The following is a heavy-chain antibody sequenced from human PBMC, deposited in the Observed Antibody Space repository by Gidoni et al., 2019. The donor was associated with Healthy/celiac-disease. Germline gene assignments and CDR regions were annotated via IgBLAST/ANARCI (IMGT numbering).Heavy chain of an antibody. CDR2: IFHSGST. Sequence: QVQLQESGPGLVKPSGTLSLTCAVSGGSISSSNWWGWFRQPPGKGLEWIGEIFHSGSTNSNPSLKSRVPISLDKSKNHFSLKLSFLPAADPAVYYCARGVGAAMGDPWGQGTLVTVSS. V-gene: IGHV4-4*02. J-gene: IGHJ5*02. CDR3: ARGVGAAMGDP. CDR1: GGSISSSNW. D-gene: IGHD1-26*01.